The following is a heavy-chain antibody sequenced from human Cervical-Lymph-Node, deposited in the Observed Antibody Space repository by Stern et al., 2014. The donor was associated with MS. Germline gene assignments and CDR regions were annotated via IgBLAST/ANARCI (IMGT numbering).Heavy chain of an antibody. V-gene: IGHV3-33*01. Sequence: VQLVQSGGGVVQPGRSLRLSCAASGFTFSSYGMHWVRQAPGKGLEWVAVIWYDGSNKYYADSVKGRFTNSRDNSKNTLYLQMNSLRAEDTAVYYCARDCKLRYYYYGMDVWGQGTTVTVSS. D-gene: IGHD1-26*01. CDR1: GFTFSSYG. J-gene: IGHJ6*02. CDR3: ARDCKLRYYYYGMDV. CDR2: IWYDGSNK.